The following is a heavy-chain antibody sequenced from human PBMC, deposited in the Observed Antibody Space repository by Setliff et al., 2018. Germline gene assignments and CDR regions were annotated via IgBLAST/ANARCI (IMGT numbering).Heavy chain of an antibody. V-gene: IGHV4-4*07. CDR3: AREQWLDPPGYYYMDV. Sequence: LSLTCTVSGGSISSYYWSWIRQPAGKGLEWIGRIYTSGSTYYNPSLKSRVTISVDTSKNQFSLKLNSVTAADMAVYYCAREQWLDPPGYYYMDVWAKGTTVTVSS. J-gene: IGHJ6*03. CDR2: IYTSGST. D-gene: IGHD6-19*01. CDR1: GGSISSYY.